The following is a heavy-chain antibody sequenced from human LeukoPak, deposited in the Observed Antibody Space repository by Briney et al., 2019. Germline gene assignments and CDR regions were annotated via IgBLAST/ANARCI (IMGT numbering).Heavy chain of an antibody. Sequence: GGSLRLSCAASGFTFSSYLMSWVRQAPGKGLEWVANIKQDGSEKYYVDSVKGRFTISRDDAKNSLYLQMNSLRAEDTAVYYCARLYTSYYYGSGSSFDYWGQGTMVTVSS. J-gene: IGHJ4*02. V-gene: IGHV3-7*01. D-gene: IGHD3-10*01. CDR2: IKQDGSEK. CDR1: GFTFSSYL. CDR3: ARLYTSYYYGSGSSFDY.